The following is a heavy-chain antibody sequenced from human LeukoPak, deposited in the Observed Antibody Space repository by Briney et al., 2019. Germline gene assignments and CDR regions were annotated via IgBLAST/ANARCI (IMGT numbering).Heavy chain of an antibody. CDR1: GFTFSSYS. D-gene: IGHD3-22*01. V-gene: IGHV3-23*01. Sequence: PGGSLRLSCAASGFTFSSYSMNWVRQAPGKGLEWVSAISGSGGSTYYADSVKGRFTISRDNSKNTLYLQMNSLRAEDTAVYYCAKEGVFLIGDFRYYDSSGYYPDAFDTWGQGTMVTVSS. CDR3: AKEGVFLIGDFRYYDSSGYYPDAFDT. J-gene: IGHJ3*02. CDR2: ISGSGGST.